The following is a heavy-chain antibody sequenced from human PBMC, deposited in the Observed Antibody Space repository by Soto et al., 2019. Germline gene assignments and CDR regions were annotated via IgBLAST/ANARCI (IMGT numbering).Heavy chain of an antibody. D-gene: IGHD3-22*01. CDR1: GFTFSRYG. V-gene: IGHV3-33*06. CDR3: AKGGSYYYDSSGYYAN. Sequence: TGGSLRLSCAASGFTFSRYGMHWVRQAPGKGLEWVAVIWYDATKKYYADSVKGRFTISRDNSQSTLYLQMNSLRAEDTAIYYCAKGGSYYYDSSGYYANWGQGTLVTVSS. J-gene: IGHJ4*02. CDR2: IWYDATKK.